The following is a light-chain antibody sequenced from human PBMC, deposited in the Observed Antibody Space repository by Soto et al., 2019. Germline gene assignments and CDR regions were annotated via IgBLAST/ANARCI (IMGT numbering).Light chain of an antibody. Sequence: QTVVTQSPSASASLGASVKLTCTLSSGHSSYAIAWHQQQPEKGPRYLKKLNSDGSHSKGDGIPDRFSGSSSGAERYLTISSLQSEDEADYYCQTWGTGIQVFGGGTKLTVL. V-gene: IGLV4-69*01. CDR1: SGHSSYA. CDR3: QTWGTGIQV. J-gene: IGLJ3*02. CDR2: LNSDGSH.